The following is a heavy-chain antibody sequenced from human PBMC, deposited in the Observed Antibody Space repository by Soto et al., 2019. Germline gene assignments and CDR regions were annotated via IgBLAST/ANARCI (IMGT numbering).Heavy chain of an antibody. Sequence: PGGSPRLSCAASGFTFSNAWMNWVRQAPGKGLEWVGRIKSKTDGGTTDYAAPVKGRFTISRDDSKNTLYLQMNSLKTEDTAVYYCTTRGIQLWLDDYYYSMDVWGQGTTVTVSS. CDR3: TTRGIQLWLDDYYYSMDV. CDR1: GFTFSNAW. D-gene: IGHD5-18*01. V-gene: IGHV3-15*07. CDR2: IKSKTDGGTT. J-gene: IGHJ6*02.